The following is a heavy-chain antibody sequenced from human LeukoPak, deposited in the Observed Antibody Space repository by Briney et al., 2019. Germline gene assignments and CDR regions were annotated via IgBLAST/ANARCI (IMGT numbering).Heavy chain of an antibody. CDR1: GFTFSLYW. J-gene: IGHJ4*02. V-gene: IGHV4-4*02. Sequence: GSLRLSCAASGFTFSLYWMNWVRQPPGKGLEWIGEIYHSGSTNYNPSLKSRVTISVDTSKNQFSLKLSSVTAADTAVYYCARVRWLAYYFDYWGQGTLVTVSS. CDR2: IYHSGST. CDR3: ARVRWLAYYFDY. D-gene: IGHD5-24*01.